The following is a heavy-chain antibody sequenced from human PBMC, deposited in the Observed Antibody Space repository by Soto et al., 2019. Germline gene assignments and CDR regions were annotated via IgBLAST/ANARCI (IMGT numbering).Heavy chain of an antibody. J-gene: IGHJ4*02. Sequence: QVQLVESGGGVVQPGRSLRLSCAASGFTFSSYAMHWVRQAPGKGLEWVAVISSDGNNKYYAGSVKGRFTISRDNSKNTLYLQMNSLRAEDTAVYYCVRMGWAVAGSYYFDYWGQGTLVTVSS. D-gene: IGHD6-19*01. CDR3: VRMGWAVAGSYYFDY. CDR2: ISSDGNNK. V-gene: IGHV3-30-3*01. CDR1: GFTFSSYA.